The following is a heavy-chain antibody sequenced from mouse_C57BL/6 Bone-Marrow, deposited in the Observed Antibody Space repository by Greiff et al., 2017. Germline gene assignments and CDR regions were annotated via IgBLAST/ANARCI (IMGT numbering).Heavy chain of an antibody. Sequence: VQLQQPGAELVMPGASVKLSCKASGYTFTSYWMHWVKQRPGQGLEWIGEIDPSDSYTNYNQKFKGKSTLTVDKSSSIAYMQLSSLTSEDSAVYYCARNDYDSYWYFDVWGTGTTVTVSS. CDR2: IDPSDSYT. V-gene: IGHV1-69*01. D-gene: IGHD2-4*01. J-gene: IGHJ1*03. CDR1: GYTFTSYW. CDR3: ARNDYDSYWYFDV.